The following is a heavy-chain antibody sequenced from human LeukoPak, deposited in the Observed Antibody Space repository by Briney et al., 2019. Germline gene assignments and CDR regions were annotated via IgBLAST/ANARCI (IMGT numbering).Heavy chain of an antibody. Sequence: SETLSLTCTVSGASVSSASYWTWIRQPPGKGVEWIAHIYNGVNTNYSPSLKSRVTISVDTSKNQFSLRLNSVTAADTAVYYCARSRAFNSGAFDPWGQGSLVTVSS. CDR2: IYNGVNT. CDR3: ARSRAFNSGAFDP. CDR1: GASVSSASY. J-gene: IGHJ5*02. D-gene: IGHD1-26*01. V-gene: IGHV4-61*01.